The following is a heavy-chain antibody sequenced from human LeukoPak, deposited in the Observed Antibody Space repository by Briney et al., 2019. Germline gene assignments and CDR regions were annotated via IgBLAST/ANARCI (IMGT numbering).Heavy chain of an antibody. D-gene: IGHD3-22*01. V-gene: IGHV1-69*13. CDR3: ASIRSSGYYRIDY. Sequence: SVKVSCKASGGTFSSYAISWVRQAPGQGLEWMGGIIPIFGTANYAQKFQGRVTITADESTSTAYMELSSLRSEDTAVYYCASIRSSGYYRIDYWGRGTLVTVSS. CDR1: GGTFSSYA. J-gene: IGHJ4*02. CDR2: IIPIFGTA.